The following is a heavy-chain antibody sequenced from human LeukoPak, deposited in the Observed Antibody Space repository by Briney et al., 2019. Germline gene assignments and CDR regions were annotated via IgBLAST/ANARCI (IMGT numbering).Heavy chain of an antibody. V-gene: IGHV4-39*01. Sequence: SETLSLTCTVSGRSISSSSYYWGWIRQPPGKGLEWAGSIYYSGRTDYNPSLKSRVTISVDTSKNQFSLKLSSVTAADTAVYYCARVAAEARGMDVWGQGTTVTVSS. CDR1: GRSISSSSYY. D-gene: IGHD6-25*01. J-gene: IGHJ6*02. CDR2: IYYSGRT. CDR3: ARVAAEARGMDV.